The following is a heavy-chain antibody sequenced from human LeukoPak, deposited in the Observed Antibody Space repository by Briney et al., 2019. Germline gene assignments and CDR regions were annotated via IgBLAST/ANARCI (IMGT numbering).Heavy chain of an antibody. CDR2: IKKDGSGI. CDR3: AGGNAIDV. V-gene: IGHV3-7*03. Sequence: PGGSLRLSCAVSGFPFSNSWMYWVRQAPGKGLEGVANIKKDGSGISYVESVKGRIIISRDNSRNSLYLQMNSLKVEDTAVYFCAGGNAIDVWGKGTAVTVYS. J-gene: IGHJ6*04. CDR1: GFPFSNSW.